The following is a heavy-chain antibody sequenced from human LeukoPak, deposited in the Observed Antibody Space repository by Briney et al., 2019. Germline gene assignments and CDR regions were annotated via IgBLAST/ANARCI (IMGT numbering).Heavy chain of an antibody. J-gene: IGHJ4*02. CDR2: IYPGDSDT. V-gene: IGHV5-51*01. CDR3: ARRSWSGYSFYFDS. Sequence: GESLKISCKGSGYTFTDYWIAWVRQMPGKGLEWMGIIYPGDSDTRYSPSFQGQVTTSADKSISTAYLQWSSLKASDTAMYYCARRSWSGYSFYFDSWGQGTLVTVSS. CDR1: GYTFTDYW. D-gene: IGHD3-3*01.